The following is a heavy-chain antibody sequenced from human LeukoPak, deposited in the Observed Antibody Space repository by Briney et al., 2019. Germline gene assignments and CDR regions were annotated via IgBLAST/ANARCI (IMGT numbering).Heavy chain of an antibody. Sequence: ASVTVSCKASGYTFTIYGISWVRQAPGQGLEWMGWISAYNGNTNYAQKLQGRVTMTTDTSTSTAYMELRSLRSDDTAVYYCVRVGPYYYGSGSPFDYWGQGTLVTVSS. CDR3: VRVGPYYYGSGSPFDY. D-gene: IGHD3-10*01. CDR2: ISAYNGNT. J-gene: IGHJ4*02. CDR1: GYTFTIYG. V-gene: IGHV1-18*01.